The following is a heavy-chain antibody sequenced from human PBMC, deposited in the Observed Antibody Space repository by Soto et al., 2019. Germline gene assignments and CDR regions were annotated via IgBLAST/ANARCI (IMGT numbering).Heavy chain of an antibody. CDR3: ASTYYYDSSGYYPRY. J-gene: IGHJ4*02. CDR1: GYTVTSYG. V-gene: IGHV1-18*01. Sequence: QVQLVQSGAEVKKPGASVKVSCKASGYTVTSYGISWVRQAPGQGLEWMGWISAYNGNTNYAQKLQGRVTMTTDTSTSTAYMELRSLRSDDTAVYYCASTYYYDSSGYYPRYWGQGTLVTVSS. CDR2: ISAYNGNT. D-gene: IGHD3-22*01.